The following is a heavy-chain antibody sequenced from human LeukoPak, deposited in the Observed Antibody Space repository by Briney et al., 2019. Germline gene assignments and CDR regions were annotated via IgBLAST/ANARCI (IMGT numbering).Heavy chain of an antibody. J-gene: IGHJ3*02. CDR1: GGSISSYY. V-gene: IGHV4-59*01. CDR3: ARRTPYYYDSSGYSDAFDI. D-gene: IGHD3-22*01. Sequence: SETLSLTCTVSGGSISSYYWSWIRQPPGKGLEWIGYIYYSGSTNYNPSLKSRVTISVDTSKNQFSLKLSSVTAADTAVYYCARRTPYYYDSSGYSDAFDIWGQGTMVTVSS. CDR2: IYYSGST.